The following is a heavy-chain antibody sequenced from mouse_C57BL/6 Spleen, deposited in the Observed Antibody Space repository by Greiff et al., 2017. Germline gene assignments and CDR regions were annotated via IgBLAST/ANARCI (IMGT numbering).Heavy chain of an antibody. J-gene: IGHJ2*01. V-gene: IGHV1-59*01. Sequence: VQLQQPGAELVRPGTSVKLSCKASGYTFTSYWMHWVKQRPGQGLEWIGVIDPSDSYTNYNQKFKGKATLTVDTSSSTAYMQLSSLTSEDSAVYYCARGAGDRYYFDYWGQGTTLTVSS. CDR1: GYTFTSYW. D-gene: IGHD3-3*01. CDR3: ARGAGDRYYFDY. CDR2: IDPSDSYT.